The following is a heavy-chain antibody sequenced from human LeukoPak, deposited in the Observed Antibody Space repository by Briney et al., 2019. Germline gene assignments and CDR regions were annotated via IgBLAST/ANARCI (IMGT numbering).Heavy chain of an antibody. CDR1: GFTFSTYL. J-gene: IGHJ1*01. V-gene: IGHV3-7*01. CDR2: IKEDGSRE. D-gene: IGHD5-12*01. Sequence: PGGSLRLSCAASGFTFSTYLRTWVRQAPGKGLEWVANIKEDGSREYYVDSVKGRFTISRDNAKNSLYLQMDSLTAEDTALYYCARDSPGYGAYVSWGQGTLVSVSS. CDR3: ARDSPGYGAYVS.